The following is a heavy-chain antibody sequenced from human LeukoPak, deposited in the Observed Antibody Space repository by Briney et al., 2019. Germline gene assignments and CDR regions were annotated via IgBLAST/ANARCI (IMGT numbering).Heavy chain of an antibody. V-gene: IGHV1-69*04. D-gene: IGHD3-22*01. J-gene: IGHJ4*02. CDR1: GGTFSSYA. Sequence: GASVKVSCKASGGTFSSYAISWVRQATGQGLEWMGRIIPILGIANYAQKFQGRVTITADKSTSTAYMELSSLRSEDTAVYYCARVRGSSLYYYDSSGYYFDYWGQGTLVTVSS. CDR3: ARVRGSSLYYYDSSGYYFDY. CDR2: IIPILGIA.